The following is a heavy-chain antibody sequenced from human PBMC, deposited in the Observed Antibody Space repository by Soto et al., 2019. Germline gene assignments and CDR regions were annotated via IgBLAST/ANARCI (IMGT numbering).Heavy chain of an antibody. V-gene: IGHV4-34*01. CDR3: ARGSGVLMVYAFYFDY. CDR2: INHSGST. J-gene: IGHJ4*02. D-gene: IGHD2-8*01. CDR1: GGSFSGYY. Sequence: SETLSLTCAVYGGSFSGYYWSWIRQPPGKGLEWIGEINHSGSTNYNPSLKSRVTISVDTSKNQLSLKLSSVTAADTAVYYCARGSGVLMVYAFYFDYWGQGTLVTVSS.